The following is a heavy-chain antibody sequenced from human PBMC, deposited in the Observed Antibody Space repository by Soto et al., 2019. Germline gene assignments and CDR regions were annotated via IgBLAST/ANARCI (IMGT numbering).Heavy chain of an antibody. Sequence: GSLRLSCEASGFTFSRYWMSWIRQAPGKGLEWVANVKQDGSQSYLVDSVKGRFTMSRDNAKNSLFLQMNSLRAEDTAVYYCVSDGSSGWHFDSWGQGTLVTVSS. CDR2: VKQDGSQS. J-gene: IGHJ4*02. D-gene: IGHD6-19*01. V-gene: IGHV3-7*01. CDR1: GFTFSRYW. CDR3: VSDGSSGWHFDS.